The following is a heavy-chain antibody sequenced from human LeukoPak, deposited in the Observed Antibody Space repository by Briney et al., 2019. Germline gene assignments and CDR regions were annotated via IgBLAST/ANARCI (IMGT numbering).Heavy chain of an antibody. Sequence: GGSLRLSCAASGFSFSTSWMHWVRQVPGKGLVWVSLINSDASSTTYADSVKGRFTISRDNAKNTLYLQMNSLRAEDTAVYYCAREVVSYAFDIWGQGTMVTVSS. J-gene: IGHJ3*02. V-gene: IGHV3-74*03. CDR3: AREVVSYAFDI. CDR2: INSDASST. CDR1: GFSFSTSW. D-gene: IGHD3-22*01.